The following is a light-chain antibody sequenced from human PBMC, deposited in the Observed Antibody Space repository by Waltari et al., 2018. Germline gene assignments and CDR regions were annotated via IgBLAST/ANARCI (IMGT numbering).Light chain of an antibody. CDR1: SSNIGAGHD. J-gene: IGLJ3*02. V-gene: IGLV1-40*01. CDR3: QSFDIRLSCGVV. CDR2: GNN. Sequence: QSVLTQPPSMSGAPRPRVTISCTGSSSNIGAGHDVHWYRVFPGTAPKPLIDGNNKRPAGSPDRFAGSKSDSSASLAIGGLQAEDEADYYCQSFDIRLSCGVVFGGGTKVTVL.